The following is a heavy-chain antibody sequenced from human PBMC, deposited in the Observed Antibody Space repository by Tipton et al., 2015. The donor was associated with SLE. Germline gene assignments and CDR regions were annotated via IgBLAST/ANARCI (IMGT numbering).Heavy chain of an antibody. CDR3: ARVEGSGYRYWYFDL. V-gene: IGHV4-39*07. D-gene: IGHD3-22*01. J-gene: IGHJ2*01. CDR2: IYYSGST. Sequence: TLSLTCTVSGGSISSSSYYWGWIRQPPGKGLEWIGSIYYSGSTYYNPSLKSRVTISVDTSKNQFSLKLSSVTAADTAVYYCARVEGSGYRYWYFDLWGRGTLVTVSS. CDR1: GGSISSSSYY.